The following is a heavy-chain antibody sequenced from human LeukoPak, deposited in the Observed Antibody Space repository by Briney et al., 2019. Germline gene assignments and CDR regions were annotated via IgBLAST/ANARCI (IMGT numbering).Heavy chain of an antibody. Sequence: ASVKVSCKASGYTFTKYDIHWVRQAPGQRLEWMGWISPYIGNTYYSQKLQGRVTMTTDTSTTTAYMELRSLRSDDTAVYYCARDRSRGRIVGATGYDYWGQGTLVTVSS. CDR2: ISPYIGNT. J-gene: IGHJ4*02. V-gene: IGHV1-18*01. CDR3: ARDRSRGRIVGATGYDY. D-gene: IGHD1-26*01. CDR1: GYTFTKYD.